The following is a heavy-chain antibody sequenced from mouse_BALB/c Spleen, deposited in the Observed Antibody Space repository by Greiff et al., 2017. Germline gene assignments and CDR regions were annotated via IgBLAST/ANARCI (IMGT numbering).Heavy chain of an antibody. J-gene: IGHJ2*01. CDR1: GYSITSYYF. CDR3: ARDRYFDY. V-gene: IGHV3-6*02. Sequence: VQLQQSGPGLVKPSQSLSLTCSVTGYSITSYYFWYWNRQRPGNHLEWVDYISYNGSTNYNQTLKNRTTITRDTSRNQVFLKLNSVTTEDTATYYCARDRYFDYWGQGTTLTVSS. CDR2: ISYNGST.